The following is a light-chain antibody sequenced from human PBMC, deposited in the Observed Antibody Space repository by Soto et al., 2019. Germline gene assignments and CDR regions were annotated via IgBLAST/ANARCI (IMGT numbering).Light chain of an antibody. Sequence: QSALTQPPSASGSPGQSVTISCTGTSSDVGGYNYVSWYQQPPGKVPKLMVYEVNTRPSVVPDRCSGSKSGNTASLTVSGLQAEDEADYYCTSYAGGNNVFGTGTKLTVL. CDR3: TSYAGGNNV. J-gene: IGLJ1*01. V-gene: IGLV2-8*01. CDR1: SSDVGGYNY. CDR2: EVN.